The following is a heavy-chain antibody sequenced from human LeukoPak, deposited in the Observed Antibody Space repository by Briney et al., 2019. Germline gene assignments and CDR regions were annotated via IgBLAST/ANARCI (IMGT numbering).Heavy chain of an antibody. J-gene: IGHJ3*02. V-gene: IGHV5-51*01. CDR2: IYPGDSDT. Sequence: GESLQISCKGSGYSFTSYWIGWVRRMPGKGLEWMGIIYPGDSDTRYSPSFQGQVTISADKSISTAYLQWSSLKASDTAMYYCARIGTTGTPYDAFDIWGQGTMVTVSS. CDR3: ARIGTTGTPYDAFDI. CDR1: GYSFTSYW. D-gene: IGHD1-1*01.